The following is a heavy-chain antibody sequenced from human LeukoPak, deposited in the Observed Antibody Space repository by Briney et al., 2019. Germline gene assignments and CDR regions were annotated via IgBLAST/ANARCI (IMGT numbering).Heavy chain of an antibody. D-gene: IGHD1-1*01. V-gene: IGHV4-34*12. CDR1: GESLNYYY. J-gene: IGHJ4*02. CDR2: IFDGKTI. CDR3: ASGAWAARLNY. Sequence: SDTLSLTCAVYGESLNYYYWSWIRQSPGKGLEWIGDIFDGKTINYNPSLKSRVTISAATSSQQFSLNLKSVTAADTAVYFCASGAWAARLNYWAQGALVIVSS.